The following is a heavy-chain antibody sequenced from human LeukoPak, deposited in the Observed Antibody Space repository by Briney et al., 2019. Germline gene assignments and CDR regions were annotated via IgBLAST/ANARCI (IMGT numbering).Heavy chain of an antibody. D-gene: IGHD4-23*01. J-gene: IGHJ4*02. CDR2: ISGSGGST. CDR1: EFTFSSYA. CDR3: ARETTTVVTDY. Sequence: TGGSLRLSCAASEFTFSSYAMSWVRQAPGKGLEWVSTISGSGGSTYYADSVKGRFTISRDNSKHTLYLQMNSLRAEDTAVYYCARETTTVVTDYWGQGTLVTVSS. V-gene: IGHV3-23*01.